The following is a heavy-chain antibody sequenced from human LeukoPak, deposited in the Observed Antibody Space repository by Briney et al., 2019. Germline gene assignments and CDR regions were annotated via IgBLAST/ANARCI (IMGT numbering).Heavy chain of an antibody. CDR2: INPNSGGT. V-gene: IGHV1-2*06. CDR1: GYTFTGYY. D-gene: IGHD2-15*01. CDR3: ARVLGDIVVVVAATDYYYYGMDV. Sequence: ASVKVSCKASGYTFTGYYMHWVRQAPGQGLEWMGRINPNSGGTNYAQKFQGRVTMTRDTSFSTAYMELSRLRSDDTAVYYCARVLGDIVVVVAATDYYYYGMDVWGQGTTVTVSS. J-gene: IGHJ6*02.